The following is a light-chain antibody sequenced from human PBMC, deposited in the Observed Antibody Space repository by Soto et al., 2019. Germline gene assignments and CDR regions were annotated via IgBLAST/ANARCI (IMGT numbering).Light chain of an antibody. CDR1: SSDVGGYNY. J-gene: IGLJ2*01. Sequence: QSALTQPASVSGSPGQSITISCTGTSSDVGGYNYVSWYQQHPGKAPKLMIYEVSNRPSGVSNRFSGSKSGNTASLTISGLQAEDEADYYVSSYTSSSTLVVFGGGTKLTVL. CDR3: SSYTSSSTLVV. V-gene: IGLV2-14*01. CDR2: EVS.